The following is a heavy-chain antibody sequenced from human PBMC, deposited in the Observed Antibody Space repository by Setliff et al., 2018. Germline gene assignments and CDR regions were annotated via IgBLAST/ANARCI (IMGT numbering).Heavy chain of an antibody. CDR3: ARDVWGAGTGWFDP. CDR1: DVSISGYY. J-gene: IGHJ5*02. CDR2: IYNSGNT. D-gene: IGHD1-1*01. Sequence: LSLTCTVSDVSISGYYWAWIRQPPGKGLEWIGSIYNSGNTYYNSSLKSRVTIFVDTSKNQFSLRLNSVTAADTAVYYCARDVWGAGTGWFDPWGLGILVTVSS. V-gene: IGHV4-38-2*02.